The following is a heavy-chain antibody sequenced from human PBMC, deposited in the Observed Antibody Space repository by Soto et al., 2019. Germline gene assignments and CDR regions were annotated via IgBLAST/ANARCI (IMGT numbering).Heavy chain of an antibody. V-gene: IGHV1-18*01. CDR2: ISPYSGNT. Sequence: QVQLVQTGPEVKKPGASVKVSCKTSGYSFTSYGIHWVRQAPGQGLEWMGWISPYSGNTDYAQNFQGRVTMTTDTSTSTAYLEVRSLRSDDTAVYYCARIMRGGRKATGFEYWSQGTLVTVSS. D-gene: IGHD2-15*01. CDR3: ARIMRGGRKATGFEY. CDR1: GYSFTSYG. J-gene: IGHJ4*02.